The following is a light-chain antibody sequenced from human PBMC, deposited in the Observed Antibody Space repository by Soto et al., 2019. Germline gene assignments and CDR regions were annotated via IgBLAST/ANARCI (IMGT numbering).Light chain of an antibody. CDR3: QQYGSSPGT. J-gene: IGKJ1*01. V-gene: IGKV3-20*01. CDR2: GAS. CDR1: QSVSSSY. Sequence: EIVLTQSPGTLSLSPGERATLSCRASQSVSSSYLAWYQQKPGQAPRLLTYGASSRATGIPDRFSGSGSGTDFTLTISRLEPEDFGVYYCQQYGSSPGTFGQGTKVDI.